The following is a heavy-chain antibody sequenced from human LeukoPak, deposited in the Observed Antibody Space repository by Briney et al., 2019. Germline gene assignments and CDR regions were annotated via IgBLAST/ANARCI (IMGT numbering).Heavy chain of an antibody. CDR2: ISGSGGST. CDR1: GFTFSSYA. D-gene: IGHD3-3*01. V-gene: IGHV3-23*01. CDR3: ASDRTIFYY. Sequence: PGGSLRLSCAASGFTFSSYAMSWVRQAPGKGLEWVSAISGSGGSTYYADSVKGRFTISRDNAKKSVFLQMNSLRVEDTAVYYCASDRTIFYYWGQGTLVTVSS. J-gene: IGHJ4*02.